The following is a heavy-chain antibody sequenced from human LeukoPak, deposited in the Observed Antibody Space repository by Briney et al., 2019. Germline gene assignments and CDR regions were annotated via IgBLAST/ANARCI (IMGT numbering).Heavy chain of an antibody. CDR3: ARAQTYYGSGSYLY. V-gene: IGHV3-48*02. CDR1: GFTFSSYG. D-gene: IGHD3-10*01. Sequence: TGGSLRLSCAASGFTFSSYGMHWVRQAPGKGLEWVSYISSSSSTVYYADSLKGRFTISRDNAKNSLYLQMNSLRDEDTAVYYCARAQTYYGSGSYLYWGQGTLVTVSS. CDR2: ISSSSSTV. J-gene: IGHJ4*02.